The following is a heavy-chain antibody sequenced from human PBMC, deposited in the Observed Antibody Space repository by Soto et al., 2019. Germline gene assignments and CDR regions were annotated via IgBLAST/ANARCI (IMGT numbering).Heavy chain of an antibody. Sequence: GASVKVSCKASGYTFTGYYMRWARQAPGQGLEWMGWINPNSGGTNYAQKFQGWVTMTRDTSISTAYMELSRLRSDDTAVYYCARDLGSYYYDSSGYKPRHYGMDVWGQGTTVTVSS. CDR1: GYTFTGYY. CDR2: INPNSGGT. CDR3: ARDLGSYYYDSSGYKPRHYGMDV. V-gene: IGHV1-2*04. J-gene: IGHJ6*02. D-gene: IGHD3-22*01.